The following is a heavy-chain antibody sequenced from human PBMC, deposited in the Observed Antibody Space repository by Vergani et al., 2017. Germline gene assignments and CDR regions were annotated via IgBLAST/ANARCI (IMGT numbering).Heavy chain of an antibody. CDR3: ARDKSKRAPAVMGTYYYYMDV. D-gene: IGHD3-16*01. CDR2: IWHDGSNE. J-gene: IGHJ6*03. CDR1: GFTFIMHA. Sequence: VQLLESGGDLVQPGGSLRLSYAASGFTFIMHAMSWVRQAPGKGLEWVAGIWHDGSNEKYVDSVQGRFTISRDNSKNTLYLEMESLRVEDTAVYFCARDKSKRAPAVMGTYYYYMDVWGKGTKVTVSS. V-gene: IGHV3-33*08.